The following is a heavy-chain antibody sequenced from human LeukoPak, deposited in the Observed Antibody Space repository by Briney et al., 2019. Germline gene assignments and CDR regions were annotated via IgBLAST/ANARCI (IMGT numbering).Heavy chain of an antibody. D-gene: IGHD3-9*01. V-gene: IGHV3-23*01. J-gene: IGHJ5*02. CDR1: GFTFSSYA. Sequence: GGSLRLSCAASGFTFSSYAMSWVRQAPGKGLEWVSAISGSGGSTYYADSVKGRFTISRDNSKNTLYLQMNSLRAEDTAVYYCAKLRYFGWLFEGNWFDPWGQGTLVTVSS. CDR2: ISGSGGST. CDR3: AKLRYFGWLFEGNWFDP.